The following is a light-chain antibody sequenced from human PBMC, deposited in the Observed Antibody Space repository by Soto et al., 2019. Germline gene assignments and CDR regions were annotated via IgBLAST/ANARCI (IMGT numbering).Light chain of an antibody. J-gene: IGLJ3*02. V-gene: IGLV2-14*03. CDR2: AVT. CDR1: SSDVGNYNY. CDR3: SSYTSSSTWV. Sequence: QSVLTQPASVSGSPGQSITISCTGTSSDVGNYNYVSWFQHHPGKAPKLIIYAVTNRPSGVSSRFSGSKSGNTASLTISGLQAEDEADYYCSSYTSSSTWVFGGGTKLTLL.